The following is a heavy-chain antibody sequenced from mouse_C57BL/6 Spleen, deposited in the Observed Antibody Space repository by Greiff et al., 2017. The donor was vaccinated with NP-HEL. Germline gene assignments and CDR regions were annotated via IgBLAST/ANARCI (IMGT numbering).Heavy chain of an antibody. Sequence: EVQRVESGGGLVKPGGSLKLSCAASGFTFSSYAMSWVRQTPEKRLEWVATISDGGSYTYYPDNVKGRFTISRDNAKNNLYLQMSHLKSEDTAMYYCARDRQLGGFDYWGQGTTLTVSS. V-gene: IGHV5-4*01. J-gene: IGHJ2*01. D-gene: IGHD4-1*02. CDR1: GFTFSSYA. CDR3: ARDRQLGGFDY. CDR2: ISDGGSYT.